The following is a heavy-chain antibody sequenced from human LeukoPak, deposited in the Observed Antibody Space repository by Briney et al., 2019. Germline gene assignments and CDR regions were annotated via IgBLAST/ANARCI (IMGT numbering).Heavy chain of an antibody. V-gene: IGHV4-34*01. CDR1: GGSFSGYY. Sequence: SETLSLTCAVYGGSFSGYYWSWIRQPPGRGLEWIGEIKHSGSTNYNPSLKSRVTISVDTSKNQFSLKLSSVTAADTAVYYCARTRRIPYYYGSGSYGAKGDNWFDPWGQGTLVTVSS. J-gene: IGHJ5*02. CDR3: ARTRRIPYYYGSGSYGAKGDNWFDP. D-gene: IGHD3-10*01. CDR2: IKHSGST.